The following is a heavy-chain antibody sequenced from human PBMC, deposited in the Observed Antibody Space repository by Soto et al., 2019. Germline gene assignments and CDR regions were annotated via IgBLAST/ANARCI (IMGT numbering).Heavy chain of an antibody. V-gene: IGHV4-30-2*03. CDR1: GGSISSGGYS. Sequence: PSETLSLTCAVSGGSISSGGYSWSWIRQPPGKGLEWIGNIYYGGSTYYNPSLKSRLTISVDTSKNQLSLELNSVTAADTAVYYCARSTIAPHLFMYPFGSWGQGTLVTVSS. CDR2: IYYGGST. CDR3: ARSTIAPHLFMYPFGS. D-gene: IGHD6-6*01. J-gene: IGHJ5*01.